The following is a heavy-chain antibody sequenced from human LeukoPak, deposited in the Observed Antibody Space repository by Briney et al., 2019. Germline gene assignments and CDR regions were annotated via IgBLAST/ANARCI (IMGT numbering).Heavy chain of an antibody. D-gene: IGHD5-18*01. Sequence: GGSLRLSCAASGFTFSSYEMNWVRQAPGKGLEWVSYISSSGSTIYYADSVKGRFTISRDNAKNSLYLQMNSLRAEDTALYYCAGRGYSYGPSYYYYYMDVWGKGTTVTISS. J-gene: IGHJ6*03. CDR3: AGRGYSYGPSYYYYYMDV. CDR1: GFTFSSYE. CDR2: ISSSGSTI. V-gene: IGHV3-48*03.